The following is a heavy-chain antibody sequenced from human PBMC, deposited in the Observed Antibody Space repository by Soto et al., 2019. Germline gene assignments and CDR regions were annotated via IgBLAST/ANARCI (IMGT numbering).Heavy chain of an antibody. CDR3: ARDRGLTAIRGIYNMDV. V-gene: IGHV3-33*01. D-gene: IGHD2-21*02. J-gene: IGHJ6*02. CDR2: IWYDGTNK. Sequence: GGSLRLSCTSSGFMFSDYGMHWVRQAPGKGLEWVAIIWYDGTNKFYADSVKGRFTISRDNSKNMLYLQMNSLRAEDTAMYYCARDRGLTAIRGIYNMDVWGQGTTVTVSS. CDR1: GFMFSDYG.